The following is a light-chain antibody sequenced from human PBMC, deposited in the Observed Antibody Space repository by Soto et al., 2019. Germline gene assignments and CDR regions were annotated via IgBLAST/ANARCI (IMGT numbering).Light chain of an antibody. CDR1: QSVSNNY. J-gene: IGKJ1*01. CDR2: GAS. CDR3: QQHGSSPWT. Sequence: EFVLSQSPGTLSLSPGERATLSCRASQSVSNNYLAWYQQKPGQAPRLLIYGASNRATGIPDRFSGSGSGTDFTLTISRLEPEDFAVYFCQQHGSSPWTFGQGTKV. V-gene: IGKV3-20*01.